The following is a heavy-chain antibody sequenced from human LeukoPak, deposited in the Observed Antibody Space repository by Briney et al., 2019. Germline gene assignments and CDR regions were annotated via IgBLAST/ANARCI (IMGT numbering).Heavy chain of an antibody. D-gene: IGHD1-1*01. CDR1: GFIIVNAW. CDR3: TTVYGGNDIASDI. J-gene: IGHJ3*02. CDR2: IKSKADGGTT. V-gene: IGHV3-15*01. Sequence: GGSLRLSCAPSGFIIVNAWMNWVRQAPGKGLEWVGRIKSKADGGTTDYAAPVKGRFTISRDGSALSLQMNSLKPEDTAVYYCTTVYGGNDIASDIWGQGTTVTVSS.